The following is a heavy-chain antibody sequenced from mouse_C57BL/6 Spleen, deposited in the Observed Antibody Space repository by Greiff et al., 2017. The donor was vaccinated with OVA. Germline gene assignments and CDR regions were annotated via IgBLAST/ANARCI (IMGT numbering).Heavy chain of an antibody. J-gene: IGHJ1*03. CDR3: ARQGDYYGSSSGYFDV. D-gene: IGHD1-1*01. CDR1: GFTFSDYG. Sequence: EVKLEESGGGLVQPGGSLKLSCAASGFTFSDYGMAWVRQAPRKGPEWVAFISNLAYSIYYADTVTGRFTISRENAKNTLYLEMSSLRSEDTAMYYCARQGDYYGSSSGYFDVWGTGTTVTVSS. CDR2: ISNLAYSI. V-gene: IGHV5-15*04.